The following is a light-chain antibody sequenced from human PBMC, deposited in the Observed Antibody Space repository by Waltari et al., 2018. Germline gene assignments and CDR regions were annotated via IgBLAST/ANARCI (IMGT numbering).Light chain of an antibody. CDR1: KIGSKS. V-gene: IGLV3-21*04. CDR2: DDT. CDR3: QVWDSSTDHYV. Sequence: SYVLTQPPSVSVAPGKTASITCGGNKIGSKSVHWYQQRPGQAPVLVIHDDTDRPSGIPERSAGSNSGNPATLTISRVEAGDEADYYCQVWDSSTDHYVFGSATKVTVL. J-gene: IGLJ1*01.